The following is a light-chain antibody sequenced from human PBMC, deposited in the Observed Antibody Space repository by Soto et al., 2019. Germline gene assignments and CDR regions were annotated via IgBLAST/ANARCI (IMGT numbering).Light chain of an antibody. CDR3: QQFNDWPRT. CDR1: QSVSSSY. V-gene: IGKV3-20*01. CDR2: GAS. Sequence: EIVLTQSPGTLSLSPVERATLSCRASQSVSSSYLAWYQQKPGQAPSLLIYGASSRATDIPDRFSGSGSGTDFTLTISRLEHKDFAVYYCQQFNDWPRTFGQGTKVDIK. J-gene: IGKJ1*01.